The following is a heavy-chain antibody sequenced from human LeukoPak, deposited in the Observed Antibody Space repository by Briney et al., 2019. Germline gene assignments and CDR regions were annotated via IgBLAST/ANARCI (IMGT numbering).Heavy chain of an antibody. J-gene: IGHJ5*02. CDR3: ARARTASGWFNP. CDR2: IYSGGST. V-gene: IGHV3-66*01. D-gene: IGHD4-17*01. Sequence: GGSLRLSCAASGFTVSSNYMSWVRQAPGKGLEWVSVIYSGGSTYYADSVKGRFTISRDNSKNTLYLQMNSLRAEDTAVYYCARARTASGWFNPWGQGTLVTVSS. CDR1: GFTVSSNY.